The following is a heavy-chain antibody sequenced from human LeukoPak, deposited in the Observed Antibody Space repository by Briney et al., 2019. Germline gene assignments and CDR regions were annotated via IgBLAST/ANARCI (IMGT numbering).Heavy chain of an antibody. CDR1: GGSIGIGDFK. V-gene: IGHV4-30-4*01. Sequence: SETLSLTCTLSGGSIGIGDFKRSWIRQSPGKGLEWIGYIYSNGTTYSNPSLKSRLSITIYTSRNQFSLKLSSVTAADTAVYYCAKTGWRGGGTFNEFDPWGQGTLVIVSS. D-gene: IGHD1-14*01. J-gene: IGHJ5*02. CDR2: IYSNGTT. CDR3: AKTGWRGGGTFNEFDP.